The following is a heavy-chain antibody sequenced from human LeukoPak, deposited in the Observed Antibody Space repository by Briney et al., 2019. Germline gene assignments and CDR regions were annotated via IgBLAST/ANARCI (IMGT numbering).Heavy chain of an antibody. Sequence: GGSLRLSCAASNFTFSNYWMSWVRQAPGKGLEWVANIKQDGSEKYFVDSVKGRFTISRDNAQNSLSLQMNSLRAEDTAVYFCASCSYFYGMGVWGQGTTVTVSS. CDR3: ASCSYFYGMGV. J-gene: IGHJ6*02. CDR2: IKQDGSEK. V-gene: IGHV3-7*01. D-gene: IGHD2-15*01. CDR1: NFTFSNYW.